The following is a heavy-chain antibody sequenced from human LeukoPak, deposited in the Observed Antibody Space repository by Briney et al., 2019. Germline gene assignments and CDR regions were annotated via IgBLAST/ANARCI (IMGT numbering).Heavy chain of an antibody. CDR2: IAQDGGDR. CDR3: ARGHSGHVY. J-gene: IGHJ4*02. V-gene: IGHV3-7*04. Sequence: AGTLTLSCAASGFTFTSDWMTWVRQAPGQGLEWVANIAQDGGDRSYVVSVRGRFTISRDNAKNSLYLQMNSLRAEDTAIYYCARGHSGHVYWGQGTLVTVSS. D-gene: IGHD5-12*01. CDR1: GFTFTSDW.